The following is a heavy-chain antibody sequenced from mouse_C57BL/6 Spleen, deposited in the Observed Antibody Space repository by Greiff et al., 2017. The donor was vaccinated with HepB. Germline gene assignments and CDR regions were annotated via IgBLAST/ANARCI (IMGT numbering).Heavy chain of an antibody. CDR1: GYTFTSYW. D-gene: IGHD2-4*01. CDR2: IYPGSGST. J-gene: IGHJ3*01. CDR3: ARFDYGRAWFAY. V-gene: IGHV1-55*01. Sequence: VQLQQSGAELVKPGASVKMSCKASGYTFTSYWITWVKQRPGQGLEWIGDIYPGSGSTNYNEKLKSKATLTVDTSPSTAYMQLSSLTSEDSAVYYCARFDYGRAWFAYWGQGTLVTVSA.